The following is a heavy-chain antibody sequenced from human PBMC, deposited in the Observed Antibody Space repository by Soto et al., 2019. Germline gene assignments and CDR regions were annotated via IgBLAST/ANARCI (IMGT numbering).Heavy chain of an antibody. J-gene: IGHJ5*02. CDR1: GGTFSSYA. CDR3: ARDAVVPAAISVNENWFDP. CDR2: IIPIFGTA. V-gene: IGHV1-69*13. D-gene: IGHD2-2*02. Sequence: SVKVSCKASGGTFSSYAISWVRQAPGQGLEWMGGIIPIFGTANYAQKFQGRVTITADESTSTAYMELSSLRSEDTAVYYCARDAVVPAAISVNENWFDPWGQGTLVTVSS.